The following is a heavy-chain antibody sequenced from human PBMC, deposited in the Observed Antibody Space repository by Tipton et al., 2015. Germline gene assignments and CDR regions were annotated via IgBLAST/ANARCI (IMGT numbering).Heavy chain of an antibody. J-gene: IGHJ6*02. CDR2: ISYSGTT. CDR3: ARDLEHGMDV. V-gene: IGHV4-59*11. Sequence: TLSLTCTVSGGSISSHYWSWIRQSPGKGLEWIGYISYSGTTNYNPSLNSRITISLNTSKNQFSLKMSSVTAADTAVYFCARDLEHGMDVWGQGTTVTVS. CDR1: GGSISSHY.